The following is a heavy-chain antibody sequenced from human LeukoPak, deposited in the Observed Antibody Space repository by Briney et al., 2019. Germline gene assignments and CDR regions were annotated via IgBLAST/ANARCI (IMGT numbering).Heavy chain of an antibody. V-gene: IGHV3-23*01. D-gene: IGHD1-26*01. Sequence: PGVSLRLSCAASGFTFSSYAMSWVRQAPGEGLEWVSAISGSGGSTYYADSVKGRFTISRDNSKNTLYLQMNSLRAEDTAVYYCAKDVVGATGGAFDIWGQGTMVTVSS. CDR3: AKDVVGATGGAFDI. J-gene: IGHJ3*02. CDR2: ISGSGGST. CDR1: GFTFSSYA.